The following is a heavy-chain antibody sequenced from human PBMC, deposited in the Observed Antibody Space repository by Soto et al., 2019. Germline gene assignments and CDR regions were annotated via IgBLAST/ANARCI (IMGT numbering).Heavy chain of an antibody. CDR3: ARDLGDYAEPGYYYYMDV. J-gene: IGHJ6*03. Sequence: QVQLQESGPGLVKPSETLSLTCSVSGGYISSYFWNWIRQPPGKGLEWIGWIYYSGSTNYNPSLKSRVTISVDTSKNQFSLRLSSVTAADTAIYYCARDLGDYAEPGYYYYMDVSGKGTTVTVSS. D-gene: IGHD3-16*01. CDR2: IYYSGST. CDR1: GGYISSYF. V-gene: IGHV4-59*01.